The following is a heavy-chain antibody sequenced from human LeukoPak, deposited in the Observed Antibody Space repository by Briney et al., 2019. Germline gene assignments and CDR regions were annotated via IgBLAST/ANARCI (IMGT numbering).Heavy chain of an antibody. CDR1: GGSISSYY. J-gene: IGHJ6*03. Sequence: PSETLSLTCTVSGGSISSYYWSWIRQPPGKGLEWIGYIYYSGSTNYNPSLKSRVTISVDTSKNQFSLKLSSVTAADTAVYYCARGVAARPNRSYYYYYYMDVWGKGTTVTVSS. V-gene: IGHV4-59*01. D-gene: IGHD6-6*01. CDR3: ARGVAARPNRSYYYYYYMDV. CDR2: IYYSGST.